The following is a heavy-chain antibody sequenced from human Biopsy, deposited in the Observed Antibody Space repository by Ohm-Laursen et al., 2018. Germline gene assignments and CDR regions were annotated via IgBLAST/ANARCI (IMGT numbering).Heavy chain of an antibody. CDR1: GFIFITYT. J-gene: IGHJ6*02. CDR2: ISRRSSDI. CDR3: ARESALKWYQSLAYFNGMDV. V-gene: IGHV3-21*01. D-gene: IGHD2-2*01. Sequence: SLGLSCSPSGFIFITYTINWVRQAPGEGLEWVSSISRRSSDIYYADSVKGRFTISRDNAKNSLFLHMNSLRAEDTAVYYCARESALKWYQSLAYFNGMDVWGQGTTVTVSS.